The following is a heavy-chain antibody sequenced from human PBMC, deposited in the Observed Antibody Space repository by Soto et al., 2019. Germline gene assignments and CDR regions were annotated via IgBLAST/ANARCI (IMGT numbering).Heavy chain of an antibody. D-gene: IGHD6-25*01. V-gene: IGHV1-2*02. CDR2: INPNTGGT. CDR1: GYSFTAYY. J-gene: IGHJ3*02. CDR3: ARDPSPAAPRTDAFDI. Sequence: QVQLVQSGAEVKQPGASVKVSCTASGYSFTAYYLHWVRQAPGQGLEWMGWINPNTGGTTYALKFRGGVTMTRDTSISTAYMELKNLKSDDTAVFYCARDPSPAAPRTDAFDIWGQGTLVTVSS.